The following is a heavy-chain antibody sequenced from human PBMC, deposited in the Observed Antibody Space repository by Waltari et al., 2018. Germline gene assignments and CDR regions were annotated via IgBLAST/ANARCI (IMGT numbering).Heavy chain of an antibody. CDR2: VIPVLGAA. Sequence: VQLVQSGAEVKTPGSSVKVSCKVSGGTFNNSGISWVRQAPGQGLEWMGGVIPVLGAANYAQKFQGRVIISADESSGTVYMELSSLRSGDTAIYYCAFDGSGSEDYFDFWGQGTLVTVSS. V-gene: IGHV1-69*01. D-gene: IGHD3-10*01. CDR1: GGTFNNSG. CDR3: AFDGSGSEDYFDF. J-gene: IGHJ4*02.